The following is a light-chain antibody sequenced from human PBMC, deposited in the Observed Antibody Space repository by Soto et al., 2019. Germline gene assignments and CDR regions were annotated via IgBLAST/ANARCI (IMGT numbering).Light chain of an antibody. Sequence: QSALTQPPSASGFPGQSVTISCTGTSSDVGYYDYVSWYQQQPGKAPKLVIYEVTKRPSGVPDRVTASKSGNTASLTVSGLRAEDEADYYCSSYAGSNNFVFGSGTKVTV. J-gene: IGLJ1*01. V-gene: IGLV2-8*01. CDR3: SSYAGSNNFV. CDR2: EVT. CDR1: SSDVGYYDY.